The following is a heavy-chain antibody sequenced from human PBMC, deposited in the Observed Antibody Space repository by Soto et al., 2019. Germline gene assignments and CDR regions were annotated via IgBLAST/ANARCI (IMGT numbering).Heavy chain of an antibody. Sequence: XGSLRLSCTASGFTLQNYAMAWVRQAPGKGLEWVSTLIGGHYGTAYSYSVKGRFTVSRDNSKNCLYLQMNSLGVEDTAMYFCAKGKSTGDIDWFDPWGQGSLVTSPQ. V-gene: IGHV3-23*01. J-gene: IGHJ5*02. CDR3: AKGKSTGDIDWFDP. CDR1: GFTLQNYA. D-gene: IGHD3-10*01. CDR2: LIGGHYGT.